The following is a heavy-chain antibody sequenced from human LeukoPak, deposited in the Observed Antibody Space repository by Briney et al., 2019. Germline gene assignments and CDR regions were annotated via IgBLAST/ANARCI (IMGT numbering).Heavy chain of an antibody. J-gene: IGHJ4*02. CDR1: GFTFSSYS. Sequence: PGGSLRLSCAASGFTFSSYSMNWVRQAPGKGLEWVSYISSSSSIIYYADSVKGQFTISRDNAKNSVYLQMNSLRAEDTAVYYCARDRDSSGYYYGYWGQGTLVTVSS. V-gene: IGHV3-48*04. D-gene: IGHD3-22*01. CDR3: ARDRDSSGYYYGY. CDR2: ISSSSSII.